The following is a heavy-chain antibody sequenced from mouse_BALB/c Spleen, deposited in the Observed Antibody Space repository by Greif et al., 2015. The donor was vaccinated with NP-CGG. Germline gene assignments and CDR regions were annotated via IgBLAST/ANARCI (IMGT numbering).Heavy chain of an antibody. CDR3: ARGGDYYGSSYGAWFAY. CDR2: IYPGSGST. Sequence: VQLQQSGAELVKPGTSVKLSCKASGYNFTSYWINWVKLRPGQGLEWIGDIYPGSGSTNYNEKFKSKATLTVDTSSSTAYMQLSSLASEDSALYYCARGGDYYGSSYGAWFAYWGQGTLVTVSA. D-gene: IGHD1-1*01. J-gene: IGHJ3*01. V-gene: IGHV1-55*01. CDR1: GYNFTSYW.